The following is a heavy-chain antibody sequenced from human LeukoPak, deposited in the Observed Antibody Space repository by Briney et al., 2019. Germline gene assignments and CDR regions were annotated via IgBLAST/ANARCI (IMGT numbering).Heavy chain of an antibody. Sequence: GGSLRLSCAASGFTFSSYGMHWVRQAPGKGLEWVAVISYDGSNKYYADSVKGRFTISRDNSKNTLYLQMNSLRAEDTAVYYCARYGVASSRSYIDYWGQGTLVTVSA. J-gene: IGHJ4*02. CDR2: ISYDGSNK. CDR3: ARYGVASSRSYIDY. D-gene: IGHD2-2*01. CDR1: GFTFSSYG. V-gene: IGHV3-30*03.